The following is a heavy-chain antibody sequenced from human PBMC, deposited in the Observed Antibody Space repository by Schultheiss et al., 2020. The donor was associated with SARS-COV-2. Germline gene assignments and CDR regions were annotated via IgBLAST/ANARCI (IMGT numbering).Heavy chain of an antibody. CDR2: ISSSSSYI. Sequence: GGSLRLSCAASGFTFSSYSMNWVRQAPGKGLEWVSSISSSSSYIYYADSVKGRFTISRDNAKNSLYLQINSLRAEDTAVYYCARDMGMTTVMYFDYWGQGTLVTVSS. CDR1: GFTFSSYS. V-gene: IGHV3-21*01. D-gene: IGHD4-17*01. CDR3: ARDMGMTTVMYFDY. J-gene: IGHJ4*02.